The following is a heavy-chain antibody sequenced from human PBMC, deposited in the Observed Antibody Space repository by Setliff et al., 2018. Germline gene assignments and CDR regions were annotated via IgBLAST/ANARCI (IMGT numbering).Heavy chain of an antibody. CDR1: GGSVNSGYDN. CDR2: INRRGST. CDR3: ATLRYFDWFLFDY. D-gene: IGHD3-9*01. V-gene: IGHV4-61*09. J-gene: IGHJ4*02. Sequence: SETLSLTCTVSGGSVNSGYDNWNWLRQPAGKGLEWIGHINRRGSTNYNPSLKSRVTISVDTSKNQFSLKLSSVTAADTAVYYCATLRYFDWFLFDYWGQGTLVTVSS.